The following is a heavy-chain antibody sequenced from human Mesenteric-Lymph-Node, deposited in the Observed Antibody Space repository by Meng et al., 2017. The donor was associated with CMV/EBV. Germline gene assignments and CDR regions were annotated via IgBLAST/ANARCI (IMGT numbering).Heavy chain of an antibody. Sequence: GGSLRLSCAASGFTFDDYGMSWVRQAPGKGLEWVSGINWNGGSTSYADSVKGRFTISRDNAKNTLYLQMNSLRPEDTAVYYCAKTHIERDVQVGYFDFWGQGALVTVSS. CDR1: GFTFDDYG. V-gene: IGHV3-20*04. CDR3: AKTHIERDVQVGYFDF. CDR2: INWNGGST. D-gene: IGHD5-24*01. J-gene: IGHJ4*02.